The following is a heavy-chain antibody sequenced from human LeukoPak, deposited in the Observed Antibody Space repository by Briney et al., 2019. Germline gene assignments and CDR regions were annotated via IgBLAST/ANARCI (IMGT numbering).Heavy chain of an antibody. CDR1: GFIVSSNY. CDR2: LYGGGNT. J-gene: IGHJ4*02. D-gene: IGHD3-3*01. CDR3: ARVGITLFGVVIL. Sequence: PGGSLRLSCAASGFIVSSNYMSWVRRAPGKGLEWVSILYGGGNTYYADSVKGRFTISRDNSKNTLYLRMNSLRTEDTAVYYCARVGITLFGVVILWGQGTPVTVSS. V-gene: IGHV3-53*01.